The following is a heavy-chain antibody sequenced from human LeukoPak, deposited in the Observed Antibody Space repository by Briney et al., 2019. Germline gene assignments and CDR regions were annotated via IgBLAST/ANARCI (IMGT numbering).Heavy chain of an antibody. CDR1: RGSVTGYY. Sequence: SETLSLTCTVSRGSVTGYYWSWIRQPPGKGLEWIGDVYCSGDTKYNPSLQSRVIISLDTSQNQFSLRLRSVTAADTSVYYCARDPSHHSGTFDIWGQGTMVTVSS. J-gene: IGHJ3*02. V-gene: IGHV4-59*02. CDR3: ARDPSHHSGTFDI. CDR2: VYCSGDT. D-gene: IGHD2-15*01.